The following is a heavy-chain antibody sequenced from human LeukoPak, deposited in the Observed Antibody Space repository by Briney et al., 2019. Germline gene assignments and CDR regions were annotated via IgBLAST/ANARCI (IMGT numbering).Heavy chain of an antibody. CDR3: ARDLYLSR. CDR1: GFTVSSNY. V-gene: IGHV3-53*01. CDR2: IYSGDKT. D-gene: IGHD3-10*01. Sequence: GGSLRLSCAASGFTVSSNYMSWVRQAPGKGLEWVSVIYSGDKTYYADSVKGRFTISRDNSKNTLYLQMNSLRDEDTAMYYCARDLYLSRWGQGTLVTVSS. J-gene: IGHJ4*02.